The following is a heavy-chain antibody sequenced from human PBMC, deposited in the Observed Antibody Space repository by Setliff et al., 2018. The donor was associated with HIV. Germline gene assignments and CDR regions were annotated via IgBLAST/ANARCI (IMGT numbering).Heavy chain of an antibody. J-gene: IGHJ6*03. Sequence: SETLSRTCTVSGGSISSYYWSWIRQPPGKGLEWIGYIYYSGSTNYNPSLKSRVTISVDTSKNQFSLKLSSVTAADTAVYYCARQITMVRGVYQPYYYYYMDVWGKGTTVTVSS. V-gene: IGHV4-59*08. CDR1: GGSISSYY. D-gene: IGHD3-10*01. CDR3: ARQITMVRGVYQPYYYYYMDV. CDR2: IYYSGST.